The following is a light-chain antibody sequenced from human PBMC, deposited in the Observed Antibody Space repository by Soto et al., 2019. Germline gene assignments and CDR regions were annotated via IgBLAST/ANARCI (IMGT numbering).Light chain of an antibody. J-gene: IGKJ1*01. CDR1: QGISSY. V-gene: IGKV1-12*01. Sequence: EIQMTQNNTSVSASVGDRVTITCRTSQGISSYLAWYQQKPGKAPKLLISAASSLQSGVPSRFSGGGSGTDFTLTISSLQPEDFATYYCQQGYTSPPTFGQGTKVDIK. CDR2: AAS. CDR3: QQGYTSPPT.